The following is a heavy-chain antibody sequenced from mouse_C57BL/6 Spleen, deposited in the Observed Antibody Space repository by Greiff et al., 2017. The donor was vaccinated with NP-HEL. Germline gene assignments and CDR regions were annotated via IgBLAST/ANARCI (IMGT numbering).Heavy chain of an antibody. J-gene: IGHJ4*01. D-gene: IGHD2-4*01. V-gene: IGHV1-80*01. CDR2: IYPGDGDT. CDR1: GYAFSCYW. CDR3: ARKGYYDYDNYAMDY. Sequence: VQLQQSGAELVKPGASVKISCKASGYAFSCYWMNWVKQRPGKGLEWIGQIYPGDGDTNYNGKFKGKATLTADKSSSTAYMQLSSLTSEDSAVYFCARKGYYDYDNYAMDYWGQGTSVTVSS.